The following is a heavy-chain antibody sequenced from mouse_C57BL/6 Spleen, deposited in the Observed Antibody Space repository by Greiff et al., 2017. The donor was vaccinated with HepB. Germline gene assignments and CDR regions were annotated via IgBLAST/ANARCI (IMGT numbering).Heavy chain of an antibody. CDR3: PYAMDY. CDR2: IDPETGGT. Sequence: VQLQESGAELVRPGASVTLSCKASGYTFTDYEMHWVKQTPVHGLEWIGAIDPETGGTAYNQKFKGKAILTADKSSSTAYMELRSLTSEDSAVYYCPYAMDYWGQGTSVTVSS. CDR1: GYTFTDYE. J-gene: IGHJ4*01. V-gene: IGHV1-15*01.